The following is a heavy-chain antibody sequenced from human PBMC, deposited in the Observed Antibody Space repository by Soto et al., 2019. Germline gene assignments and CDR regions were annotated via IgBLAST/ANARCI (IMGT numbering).Heavy chain of an antibody. V-gene: IGHV1-8*01. D-gene: IGHD3-22*01. Sequence: ASVKVSCKASGYNFTHYDINWVRQATGQGLEWLGWMNPNSGKTVYAQKFQGRVTLTRDTSISTAYMELSSLRLEDTAVYYCTTGPSSGYYYHIDYWSKEPLFTLS. CDR3: TTGPSSGYYYHIDY. CDR2: MNPNSGKT. J-gene: IGHJ4*02. CDR1: GYNFTHYD.